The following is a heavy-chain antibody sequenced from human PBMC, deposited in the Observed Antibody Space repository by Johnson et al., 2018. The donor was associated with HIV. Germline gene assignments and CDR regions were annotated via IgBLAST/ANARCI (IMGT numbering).Heavy chain of an antibody. V-gene: IGHV3-30*04. Sequence: QVQLVESGGGVVQPGRSLRLSCAASGFTFSSYAMHWVRQAPGKGLEWVAVISYDGSNKYYADSVKGRFTISRDNSKNTLYLQMNSLRAEDTAVYYCARDRWLGDAFDIWGQGTMVTVSS. CDR1: GFTFSSYA. CDR2: ISYDGSNK. CDR3: ARDRWLGDAFDI. J-gene: IGHJ3*02. D-gene: IGHD6-19*01.